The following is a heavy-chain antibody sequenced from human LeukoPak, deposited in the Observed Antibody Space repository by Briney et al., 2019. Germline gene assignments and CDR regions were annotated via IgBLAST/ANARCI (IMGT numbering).Heavy chain of an antibody. D-gene: IGHD7-27*01. CDR2: IYTSGST. CDR3: ASPGERDYFDY. CDR1: VGSISSYY. Sequence: SETLSLTCTVSVGSISSYYWSWIRQPPGKGLEWIGYIYTSGSTNYNPSLKSRVTISVDTSKNQFSLKLSSVTAADTAVYYCASPGERDYFDYWGQGTLVTVSS. V-gene: IGHV4-4*09. J-gene: IGHJ4*02.